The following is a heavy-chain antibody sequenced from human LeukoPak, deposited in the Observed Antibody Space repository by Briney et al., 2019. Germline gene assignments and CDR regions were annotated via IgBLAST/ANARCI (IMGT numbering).Heavy chain of an antibody. CDR1: GFTFSSYW. Sequence: GGSLRLSCAASGFTFSSYWMHWVRQAPGKGLVWVSRINSDGSSTSYADSVKGRFTISRGNAKNTLYLQMNSLRAEDTAVYYCARHPPVTAYYYYGMDVWGQGTTVTVSS. J-gene: IGHJ6*02. D-gene: IGHD2-21*02. V-gene: IGHV3-74*01. CDR2: INSDGSST. CDR3: ARHPPVTAYYYYGMDV.